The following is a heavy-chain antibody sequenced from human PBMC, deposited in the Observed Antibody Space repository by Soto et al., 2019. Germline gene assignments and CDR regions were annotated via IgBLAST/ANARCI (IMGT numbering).Heavy chain of an antibody. CDR1: GFSFVNYA. J-gene: IGHJ4*02. Sequence: GGSLRLSCAASGFSFVNYAMNWVRQAPGKGLEWVSGLSGSGTSTYYADSVKGRFTISRDNSRDTLFLQMDYLRDEDTAIYYCAKDAVYNDGLWLMDSWGQGTLVTVSS. D-gene: IGHD2-21*01. CDR2: LSGSGTST. V-gene: IGHV3-23*01. CDR3: AKDAVYNDGLWLMDS.